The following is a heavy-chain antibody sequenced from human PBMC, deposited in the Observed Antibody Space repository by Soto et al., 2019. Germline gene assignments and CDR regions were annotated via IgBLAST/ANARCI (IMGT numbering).Heavy chain of an antibody. J-gene: IGHJ6*02. CDR2: ISSRSSSI. V-gene: IGHV3-21*06. Sequence: PGGSLRLSCAASGFMFSNYNMNWVRQAPGKGLEWVSSISSRSSSIYYADSVKGRFTISRDNAKNSLYLQLSSLREEDTAVYYCARDARYCSGGVCYESYGMAVWGLGTTVTVYS. CDR3: ARDARYCSGGVCYESYGMAV. CDR1: GFMFSNYN. D-gene: IGHD2-8*02.